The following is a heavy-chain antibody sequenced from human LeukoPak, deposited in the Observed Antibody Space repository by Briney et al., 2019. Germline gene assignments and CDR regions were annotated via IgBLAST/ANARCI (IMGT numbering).Heavy chain of an antibody. D-gene: IGHD4/OR15-4a*01. V-gene: IGHV3-53*01. CDR2: IYSGGST. Sequence: PGGSLRLSCTVSGFTVSSDSMGWVRQAPGKGLEWASFIYSGGSTHYSDSVKGRFTISRDNSKNTLYLQMNSLRAEDTAVYYCARRAGAYSHPYDYWGQGTLVTVSS. CDR3: ARRAGAYSHPYDY. J-gene: IGHJ4*02. CDR1: GFTVSSDS.